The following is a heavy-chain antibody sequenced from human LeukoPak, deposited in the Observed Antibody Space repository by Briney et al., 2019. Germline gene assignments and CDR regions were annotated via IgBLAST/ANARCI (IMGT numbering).Heavy chain of an antibody. CDR2: ISAYNGNT. Sequence: ASVKVSCKASGYTFTSYGISWVRQAPGQGLEWMGWISAYNGNTNYAQKLQGRVTMTTDTSTSTAYMELRSLRSDDTAVYYCARQSRVLRLGVSGYYGSGSYSIAYYFDYCGQGTLVTVSS. CDR1: GYTFTSYG. CDR3: ARQSRVLRLGVSGYYGSGSYSIAYYFDY. V-gene: IGHV1-18*04. D-gene: IGHD3-10*01. J-gene: IGHJ4*02.